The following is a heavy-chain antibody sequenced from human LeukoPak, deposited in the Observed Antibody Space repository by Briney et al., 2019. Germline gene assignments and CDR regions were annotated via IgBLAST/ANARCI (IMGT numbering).Heavy chain of an antibody. CDR1: GFTFTGYS. V-gene: IGHV3-23*01. Sequence: PGGSLRLSCAASGFTFTGYSMNWVRQAPGKGLEWVSTITGSGDTTYYADSVKGRFTIPRDNSKNALYLQMNSLRAEDTAIYYCAKARGYCSGGSCYSGFDYWGQGTLVTVSS. J-gene: IGHJ4*02. CDR3: AKARGYCSGGSCYSGFDY. D-gene: IGHD2-15*01. CDR2: ITGSGDTT.